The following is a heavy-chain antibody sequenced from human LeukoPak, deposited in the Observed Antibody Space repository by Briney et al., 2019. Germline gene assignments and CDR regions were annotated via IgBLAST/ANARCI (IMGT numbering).Heavy chain of an antibody. CDR1: GHTFTRYA. Sequence: ASVKVSCKAPGHTFTRYAMNWVRQAPGQGLEWMGWINTDTGNPTYAQGFTGRFVLSLDSSVSTAYLQISSLKAEDTAVYYCAREADYYYDSSGYVNWFDPWGQGTLVTVSS. CDR2: INTDTGNP. D-gene: IGHD3-22*01. CDR3: AREADYYYDSSGYVNWFDP. V-gene: IGHV7-4-1*02. J-gene: IGHJ5*02.